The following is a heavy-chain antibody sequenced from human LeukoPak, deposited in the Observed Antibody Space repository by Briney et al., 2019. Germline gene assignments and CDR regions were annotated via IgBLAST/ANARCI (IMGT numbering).Heavy chain of an antibody. D-gene: IGHD2-2*02. CDR1: GGSISSGGYY. CDR2: IYYSGST. Sequence: SETLSLTCTVSGGSISSGGYYWSWIRQHPGKGLEWIGYIYYSGSTYYNPSLKSRVTISVDTSKNQFSLKLSSVSAADTAVYYCARESLAGGYCSSTSCYRNYFDYWGQGTLVTVSS. V-gene: IGHV4-31*03. J-gene: IGHJ4*02. CDR3: ARESLAGGYCSSTSCYRNYFDY.